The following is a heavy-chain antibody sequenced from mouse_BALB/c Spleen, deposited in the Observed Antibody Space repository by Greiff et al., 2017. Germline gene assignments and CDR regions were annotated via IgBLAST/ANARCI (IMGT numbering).Heavy chain of an antibody. CDR3: ARRDDGFYYFDY. CDR2: INPNNGGT. J-gene: IGHJ2*01. V-gene: IGHV1-18*01. D-gene: IGHD2-3*01. Sequence: EVQGVESGPELVKPGASVKIPCKASGYTFTDYNMDWVKQSHGKSLEWIGDINPNNGGTIYNQKFKGKATLTVDKSSSTAYMELRSLTSEDTAVYYCARRDDGFYYFDYWGQGTTLTVSS. CDR1: GYTFTDYN.